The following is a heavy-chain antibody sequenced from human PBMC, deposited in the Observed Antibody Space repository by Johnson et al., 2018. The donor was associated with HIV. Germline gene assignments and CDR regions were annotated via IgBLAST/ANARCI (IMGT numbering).Heavy chain of an antibody. V-gene: IGHV3-13*01. J-gene: IGHJ3*02. CDR2: IGTAGDT. D-gene: IGHD6-13*01. Sequence: VQLLESGGGLVQPGGSLRLSCAASGFTFSSYDMHWVRQATGKGLEWVSAIGTAGDTYYPGSVKGRFTISRENAKHSLYLQMNSLRAGDTAVYYCAGIAAAGGDAFDIWGQGTMVTVSS. CDR3: AGIAAAGGDAFDI. CDR1: GFTFSSYD.